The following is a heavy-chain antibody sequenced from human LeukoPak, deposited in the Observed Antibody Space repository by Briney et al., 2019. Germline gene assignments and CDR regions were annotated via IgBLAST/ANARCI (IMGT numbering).Heavy chain of an antibody. CDR2: ITSDGSYT. Sequence: GGSLRLSCAASGFSFSTYWMHWVRRAPGKGLVWVSRITSDGSYTNYADSVRGRFTISRDNAKKTLYLQMSSLRVEDTAIYYCTRPSAGGGLAADYWGQGTLVTVSS. CDR1: GFSFSTYW. D-gene: IGHD3-10*01. CDR3: TRPSAGGGLAADY. J-gene: IGHJ4*02. V-gene: IGHV3-74*01.